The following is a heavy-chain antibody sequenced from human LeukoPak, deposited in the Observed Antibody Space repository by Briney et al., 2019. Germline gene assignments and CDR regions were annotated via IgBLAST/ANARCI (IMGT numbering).Heavy chain of an antibody. Sequence: GGSLRLSCAASGFTFSSYSMNWVRQAPGKGLEWVSSISSSSSYIYYADSVKGRFTISRDNAKNLLYLQMNSLRAEDTAVYYCARDYHYDSSGYYDAFDIWGQGTMVTVSS. V-gene: IGHV3-21*01. J-gene: IGHJ3*02. CDR3: ARDYHYDSSGYYDAFDI. D-gene: IGHD3-22*01. CDR1: GFTFSSYS. CDR2: ISSSSSYI.